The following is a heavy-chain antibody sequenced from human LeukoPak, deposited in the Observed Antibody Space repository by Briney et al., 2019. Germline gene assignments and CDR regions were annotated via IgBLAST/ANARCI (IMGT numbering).Heavy chain of an antibody. CDR3: AIPQRIAISGTSLDI. CDR2: IDPNSGDA. CDR1: GYGFTGYY. Sequence: ASVKVCCEASGYGFTGYYIHWVRQAPGQGLEWVGWIDPNSGDARYRQSFQDRVTLTRDISIRTAYMELTRLKSDDTATYYCAIPQRIAISGTSLDIWGQGSLVIVSS. D-gene: IGHD3-16*02. J-gene: IGHJ4*02. V-gene: IGHV1-2*02.